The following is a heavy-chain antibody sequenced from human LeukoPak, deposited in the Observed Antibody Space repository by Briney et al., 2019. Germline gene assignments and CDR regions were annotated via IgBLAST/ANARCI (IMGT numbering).Heavy chain of an antibody. D-gene: IGHD3-22*01. CDR1: GFTFSSYG. Sequence: GGPLRLSCAASGFTFSSYGMHWVRQAPGKGLEWVAFIRYDGSNKYYADSVKGRFTISRDNSKNTLYLQMNSLRAEDTAVYYCAKGVVDNYYDSSGYHMALGNWGQGTLVTVSS. CDR2: IRYDGSNK. J-gene: IGHJ4*02. V-gene: IGHV3-30*02. CDR3: AKGVVDNYYDSSGYHMALGN.